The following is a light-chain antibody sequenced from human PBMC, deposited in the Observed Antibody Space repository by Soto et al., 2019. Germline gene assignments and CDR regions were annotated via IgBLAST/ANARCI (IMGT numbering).Light chain of an antibody. V-gene: IGKV3-20*01. CDR1: QSVSSN. CDR3: QQYGRSPP. CDR2: GAS. J-gene: IGKJ5*01. Sequence: ILMTDSPATLSVSPVEIATLSCRASQSVSSNLAWYQQKPGQAPRLLIYGASSRATGIPDRFSGSGSGTDFTLTISRLETEDSAVYYCQQYGRSPPFGQGTRLEIK.